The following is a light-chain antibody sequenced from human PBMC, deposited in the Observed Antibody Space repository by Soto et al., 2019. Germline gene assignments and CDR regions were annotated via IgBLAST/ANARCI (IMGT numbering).Light chain of an antibody. Sequence: EIQMTQSPSSLSASVGDRVTITCQASQNINNYLNWCQQKPGRAPKLLIYDASNLEAGVPSRFRGSGSGTDFTFTISRLQPEDIPTYYSHQYENRHRFGQGTRQEIK. J-gene: IGKJ5*01. CDR1: QNINNY. CDR3: HQYENRHR. CDR2: DAS. V-gene: IGKV1-33*01.